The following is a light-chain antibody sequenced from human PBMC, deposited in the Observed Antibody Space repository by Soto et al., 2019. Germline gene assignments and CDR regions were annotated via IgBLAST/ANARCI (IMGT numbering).Light chain of an antibody. CDR2: GAS. CDR1: QSVSSK. CDR3: LHYNKRPRWT. V-gene: IGKV3-15*01. J-gene: IGKJ1*01. Sequence: EIVMTQSPATLSVSPGERATLSCRASQSVSSKLAWYQQKPGQAPRLLIYGASTRATGIPARFSGSGSGTEFTLTISGLQSEDFAVYYCLHYNKRPRWTFGQGTKVDI.